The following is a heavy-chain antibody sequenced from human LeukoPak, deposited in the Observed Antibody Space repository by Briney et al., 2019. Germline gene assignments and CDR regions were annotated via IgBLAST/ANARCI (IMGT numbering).Heavy chain of an antibody. V-gene: IGHV4-59*01. CDR1: GDSISSYY. CDR2: HYYSGGT. Sequence: SETLSLTCTVSGDSISSYYWSWIRQPPGKTLEWIGNHYYSGGTNYNPSLKSRVTISVDTSKKQFSLQLSSVTAADTAVYYCARVLAVAGNAFDIWGQGTMVTVSS. D-gene: IGHD6-19*01. J-gene: IGHJ3*02. CDR3: ARVLAVAGNAFDI.